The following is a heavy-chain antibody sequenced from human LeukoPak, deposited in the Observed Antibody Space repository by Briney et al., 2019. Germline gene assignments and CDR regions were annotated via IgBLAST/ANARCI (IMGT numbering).Heavy chain of an antibody. CDR1: GGTFSSYA. Sequence: RASVKVSCKASGGTFSSYAISWVRQAPGQGLEWMGGIIPIFGTANYAQKFQGRVTITADESTSTAYMELSSLRSEDTAVYYCARGMRGVIITPPDYWGQGTLVTVSS. J-gene: IGHJ4*02. D-gene: IGHD3-10*01. CDR2: IIPIFGTA. CDR3: ARGMRGVIITPPDY. V-gene: IGHV1-69*13.